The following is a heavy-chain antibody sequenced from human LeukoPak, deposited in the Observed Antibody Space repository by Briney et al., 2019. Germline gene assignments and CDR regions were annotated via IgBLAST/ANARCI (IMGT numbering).Heavy chain of an antibody. D-gene: IGHD1-26*01. CDR2: MNPNSGNT. V-gene: IGHV1-8*01. CDR1: GYTSTSYD. CDR3: ARGRSGKTTIFDY. J-gene: IGHJ4*02. Sequence: GASVKVSCKASGYTSTSYDINWVRQATGQGLEWMGWMNPNSGNTGYAQKFQGRVAMTRNTSISTAYMELSSLRSEDTAVYYCARGRSGKTTIFDYWGQGTLVTVSS.